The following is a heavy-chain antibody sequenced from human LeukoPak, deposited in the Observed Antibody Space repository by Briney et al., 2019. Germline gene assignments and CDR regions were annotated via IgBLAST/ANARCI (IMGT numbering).Heavy chain of an antibody. CDR3: ARDWRDSSGKFPNDAFDI. CDR2: ISYDGSDK. Sequence: GGSLRLSCAASGFTFSSYAMYWVRQAPGKGLEWVAVISYDGSDKFYADSVKGRFTISRDSSKNTLYLQMNSLRAEDTAVYYCARDWRDSSGKFPNDAFDIWGQGTMVTVSS. CDR1: GFTFSSYA. V-gene: IGHV3-30*04. J-gene: IGHJ3*02. D-gene: IGHD3-22*01.